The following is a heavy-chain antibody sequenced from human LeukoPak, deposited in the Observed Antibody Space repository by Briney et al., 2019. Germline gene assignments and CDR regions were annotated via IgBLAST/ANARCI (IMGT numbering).Heavy chain of an antibody. CDR3: AKSPVYSGYDFH. CDR1: GYTFTSYD. D-gene: IGHD5-12*01. V-gene: IGHV1-8*01. CDR2: MNPNSGNT. J-gene: IGHJ4*02. Sequence: AASVKVSCRASGYTFTSYDINWVRQATGQGLEWMGWMNPNSGNTGYAQKFQGRVTMTRNTSISTAYMELSSLRAEDTAVYYCAKSPVYSGYDFHWGQGTLVTVSS.